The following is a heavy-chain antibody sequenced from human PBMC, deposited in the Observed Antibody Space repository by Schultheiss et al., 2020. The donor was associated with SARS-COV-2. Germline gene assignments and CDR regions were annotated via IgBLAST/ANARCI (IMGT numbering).Heavy chain of an antibody. CDR2: ISSSGSTI. V-gene: IGHV3-48*03. J-gene: IGHJ3*02. CDR3: ARDRGTGTMHDAFDI. CDR1: GFTFSSYA. Sequence: GESLKISCAASGFTFSSYAMHWVRQAPGKGLEWVSYISSSGSTIYYADSVKGRFTISRDNAKNSLYLQMNSLRAEDTAVYYCARDRGTGTMHDAFDIWGQGTMVTVSS. D-gene: IGHD1-1*01.